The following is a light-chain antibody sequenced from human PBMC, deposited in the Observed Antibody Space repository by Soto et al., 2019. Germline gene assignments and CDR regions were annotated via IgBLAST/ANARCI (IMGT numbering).Light chain of an antibody. J-gene: IGKJ3*01. CDR2: DAS. CDR1: QSINTW. V-gene: IGKV1-5*01. CDR3: QQYNSYSLFT. Sequence: DIQMTQSPSTLSASVGDRVTITCRASQSINTWLAWYQQKPGKAPKLLIYDASSLESGVPSRFSGSGSGTEFTLTISSLQPDDLASYYCQQYNSYSLFTFGPGTTVDIK.